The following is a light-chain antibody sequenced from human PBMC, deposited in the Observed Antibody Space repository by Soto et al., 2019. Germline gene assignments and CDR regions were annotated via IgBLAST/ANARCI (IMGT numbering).Light chain of an antibody. Sequence: TELTQSPATLSISPGERATRSCRASQNVGTNLAWYQQKPGQAPRLLIYGASTRAFGLPARFTGSGSGTEFTLTITILQSEDIAVYYCQQYNNGPPCTFGQGTRVEVK. J-gene: IGKJ1*01. CDR2: GAS. CDR1: QNVGTN. CDR3: QQYNNGPPCT. V-gene: IGKV3-15*01.